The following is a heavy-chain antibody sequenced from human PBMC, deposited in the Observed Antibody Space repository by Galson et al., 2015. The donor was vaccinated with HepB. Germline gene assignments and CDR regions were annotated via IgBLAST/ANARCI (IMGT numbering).Heavy chain of an antibody. Sequence: SLRLSCAASGFTFSSYGMHWVRQAPGEGLEWVAVIWYDGSNKYYADSVKGRFTISRDNSKNTLYLQMNSLRAEDTAVYYCAKVRSIAAAGPFDYWGQGTLVTVSS. J-gene: IGHJ4*02. CDR1: GFTFSSYG. V-gene: IGHV3-33*06. CDR3: AKVRSIAAAGPFDY. D-gene: IGHD6-13*01. CDR2: IWYDGSNK.